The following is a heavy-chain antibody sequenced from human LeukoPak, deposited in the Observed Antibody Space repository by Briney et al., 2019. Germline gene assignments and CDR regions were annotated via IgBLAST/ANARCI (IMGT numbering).Heavy chain of an antibody. D-gene: IGHD3-10*01. CDR2: INHGGST. J-gene: IGHJ4*02. V-gene: IGHV4-34*01. Sequence: SETLSLTCTVYCGSFSGYYWSWIRQPPVKGLEWIGEINHGGSTNYNPSLKSRVTISVDTSKNQFSLKLSSVTAADTAVYYCARGPYYYGSGSYYKNWGQGTLVTVSS. CDR1: CGSFSGYY. CDR3: ARGPYYYGSGSYYKN.